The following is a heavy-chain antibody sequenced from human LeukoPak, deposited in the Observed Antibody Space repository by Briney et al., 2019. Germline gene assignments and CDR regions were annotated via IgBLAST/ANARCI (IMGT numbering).Heavy chain of an antibody. D-gene: IGHD3-10*01. J-gene: IGHJ3*02. CDR2: ISYDGSNK. CDR3: AGGDGSGSSHAFDI. Sequence: PGGSLRLSCAASGFTFSSYGMHWVRQAPGKGLEWVAVISYDGSNKYYADSVKGRFTISRENAKNSLYLQMNSLRAGDTAVYYCAGGDGSGSSHAFDIWGQGTMVTVSS. V-gene: IGHV3-30*03. CDR1: GFTFSSYG.